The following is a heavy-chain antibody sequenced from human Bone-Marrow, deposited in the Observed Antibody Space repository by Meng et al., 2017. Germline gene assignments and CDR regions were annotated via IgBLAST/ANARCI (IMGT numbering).Heavy chain of an antibody. CDR1: GDSVSSNSAA. V-gene: IGHV6-1*01. J-gene: IGHJ4*02. D-gene: IGHD6-19*01. CDR2: TYYRSKWYN. CDR3: ARDGRPHSSGWYSVGSGYFDY. Sequence: SQTLSLTCAISGDSVSSNSAAWNWIRQSPSRGLEWLGRTYYRSKWYNDYAVSVKSRITINPDTYKNQFSLQLNSVTPEDTAVYYCARDGRPHSSGWYSVGSGYFDYWGQGTLVTVSS.